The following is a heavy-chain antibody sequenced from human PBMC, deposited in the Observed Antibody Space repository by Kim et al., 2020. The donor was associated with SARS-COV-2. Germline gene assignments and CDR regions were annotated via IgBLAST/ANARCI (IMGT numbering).Heavy chain of an antibody. V-gene: IGHV5-10-1*01. D-gene: IGHD3-9*01. CDR3: ARSPRLRYFDPYGGFDY. J-gene: IGHJ4*02. Sequence: GESLQISCKGSGYSFTSYWISWVRQMPGKGLEWMGRIDPSDSYTNYSPSFQGHVTISADKSISTAYLQWSSLKASDTAMYYCARSPRLRYFDPYGGFDYWGQGTLVTVSS. CDR2: IDPSDSYT. CDR1: GYSFTSYW.